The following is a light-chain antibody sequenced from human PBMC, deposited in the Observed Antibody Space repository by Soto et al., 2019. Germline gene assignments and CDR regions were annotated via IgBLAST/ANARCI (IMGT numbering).Light chain of an antibody. J-gene: IGLJ1*01. CDR2: EVN. V-gene: IGLV2-8*01. Sequence: QSALTQPPSASGSPGQSVTISCTGTSSDVGGYNYVSWYQQHPGKAPKLMISEVNKPPSGVPDRFSGSKSGNTASLTVSGLQAEDEADYYCSAYAGGPYVFGTGTKLTVL. CDR3: SAYAGGPYV. CDR1: SSDVGGYNY.